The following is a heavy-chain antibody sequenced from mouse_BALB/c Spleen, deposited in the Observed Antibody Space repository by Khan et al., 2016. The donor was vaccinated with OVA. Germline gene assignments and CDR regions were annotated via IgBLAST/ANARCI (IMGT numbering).Heavy chain of an antibody. Sequence: DLVKPGASVKLSCKASGYTFTSYWINWIKQRPGQGLEWIGRIAPGSGSTYANEMFKGKATLTVDTSSSTAYIQLSSLSSEDSAVYFCARENDYGRTCYAMDYWGQGTSVTGSS. CDR2: IAPGSGST. CDR3: ARENDYGRTCYAMDY. V-gene: IGHV1S41*01. J-gene: IGHJ4*01. CDR1: GYTFTSYW. D-gene: IGHD1-1*01.